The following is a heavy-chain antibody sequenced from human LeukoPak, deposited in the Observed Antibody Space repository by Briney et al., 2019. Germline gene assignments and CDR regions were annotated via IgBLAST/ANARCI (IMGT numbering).Heavy chain of an antibody. CDR3: AKDQIYYDSSGPFWY. J-gene: IGHJ4*02. V-gene: IGHV3-23*01. D-gene: IGHD3-22*01. CDR1: GFTFTNYV. Sequence: GGSLRLSCAASGFTFTNYVMGWVRQAQGKGLEWVSAISENGGAADYADSVRGRFTISRDNSQNTLYQQMNSLRAKDTAVYYCAKDQIYYDSSGPFWYWGQGTLVTVSS. CDR2: ISENGGAA.